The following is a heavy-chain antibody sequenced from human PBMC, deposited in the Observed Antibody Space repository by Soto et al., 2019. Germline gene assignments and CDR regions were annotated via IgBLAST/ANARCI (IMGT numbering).Heavy chain of an antibody. D-gene: IGHD3-10*01. V-gene: IGHV3-23*01. J-gene: IGHJ3*02. CDR3: VKVLLWFGESLSDPTLDI. Sequence: PGGSLRLSCVASGFTFSNYAMSWVRQAPGKGLEWLSAISNSGSSTYYADSVKGRLIISRDNSNNTVSVQMSSLRAEDTAVYYFVKVLLWFGESLSDPTLDIWGHGTMVTVSS. CDR1: GFTFSNYA. CDR2: ISNSGSST.